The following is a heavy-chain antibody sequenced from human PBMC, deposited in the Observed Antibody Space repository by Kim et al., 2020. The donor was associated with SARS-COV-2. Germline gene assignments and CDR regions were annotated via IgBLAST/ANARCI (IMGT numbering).Heavy chain of an antibody. D-gene: IGHD6-13*01. CDR3: ARDTRDSSSWYFRGYYYYGIDV. CDR2: INSDGSST. V-gene: IGHV3-74*01. CDR1: GFTFSTYW. J-gene: IGHJ6*02. Sequence: GGSLRLSCAASGFTFSTYWMHWVRQAPGKGLVWVSRINSDGSSTSYADSVKGRFTISRDNAKNTLYLQMNRLRAEDTAVYYCARDTRDSSSWYFRGYYYYGIDVWGQGTTVTVSS.